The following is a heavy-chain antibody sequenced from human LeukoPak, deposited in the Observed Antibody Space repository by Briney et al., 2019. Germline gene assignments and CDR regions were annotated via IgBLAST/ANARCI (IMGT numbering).Heavy chain of an antibody. D-gene: IGHD5-18*01. V-gene: IGHV4-59*01. Sequence: SETLSHTCTVYGGSISGYYWSWIRQPPGKGLEWIGYIYYSGSTNYNPSLKSRVTISVDTSKNQFSLKLSSVTAADTAVYYCARDGYRGAGYFDYWGQGTLVTVSS. CDR1: GGSISGYY. J-gene: IGHJ4*02. CDR3: ARDGYRGAGYFDY. CDR2: IYYSGST.